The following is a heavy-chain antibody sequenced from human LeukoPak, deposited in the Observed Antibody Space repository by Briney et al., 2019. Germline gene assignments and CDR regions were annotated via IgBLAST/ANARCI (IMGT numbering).Heavy chain of an antibody. D-gene: IGHD4-17*01. CDR3: AKEIWPTVTTPGHTHFDY. CDR2: ISWNSGSI. CDR1: GFTFDDYA. J-gene: IGHJ4*02. Sequence: GGSLRLSCAASGFTFDDYAMHWVRQVPVNCLDWVSGISWNSGSIDYADSVKGRFTISRDNAKNSLYLQMNSLRAEDTAVYYCAKEIWPTVTTPGHTHFDYWGQGTLVTVSS. V-gene: IGHV3-9*01.